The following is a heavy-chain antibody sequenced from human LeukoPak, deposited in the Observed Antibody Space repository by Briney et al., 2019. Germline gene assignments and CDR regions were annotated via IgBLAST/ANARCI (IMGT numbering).Heavy chain of an antibody. CDR2: ISPNSGDK. CDR1: GYTFTGYY. V-gene: IGHV1-2*02. J-gene: IGHJ4*02. D-gene: IGHD2-21*01. CDR3: GRQGKNSAAIDY. Sequence: ASVKVSCKASGYTFTGYYMHWVRQAPGQGLEWMGWISPNSGDKRYAQKFQGRVTMTRDTSISTAYMELSRLRSDDTAVYYCGRQGKNSAAIDYWGQGTLVTVSS.